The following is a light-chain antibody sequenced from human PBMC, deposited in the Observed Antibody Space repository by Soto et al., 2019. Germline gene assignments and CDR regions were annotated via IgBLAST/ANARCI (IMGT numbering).Light chain of an antibody. CDR3: SSYTSSSTLGV. CDR2: DVS. V-gene: IGLV2-14*01. CDR1: SSDVGGYNY. Sequence: QSALTQPASVSGSPGQSITISCTGTSSDVGGYNYVSWYQQHPGKDPKLMIYDVSNRPSGVSNRFSGSKSGNTASLTISGLQAEDEADYYCSSYTSSSTLGVFGTGTKLTVL. J-gene: IGLJ1*01.